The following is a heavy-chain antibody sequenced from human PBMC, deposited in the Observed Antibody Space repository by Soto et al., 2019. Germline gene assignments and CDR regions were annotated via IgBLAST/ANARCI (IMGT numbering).Heavy chain of an antibody. CDR1: GVSISNYY. V-gene: IGHV4-59*01. D-gene: IGHD3-16*01. CDR3: ASGGNWFDP. CDR2: MYYNGNI. Sequence: ETLSLTCNVSGVSISNYYWTWVRQSPEKGLEWIGYMYYNGNINYNPSLKSRVTISIDTSKNQFSLTLKSVTAADTAVYYCASGGNWFDPWGQGVLVTVSS. J-gene: IGHJ5*02.